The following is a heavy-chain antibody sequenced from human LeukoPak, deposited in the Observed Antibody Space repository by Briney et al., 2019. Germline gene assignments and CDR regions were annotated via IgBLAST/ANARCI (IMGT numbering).Heavy chain of an antibody. J-gene: IGHJ4*02. D-gene: IGHD6-13*01. CDR1: GGTFSSYA. Sequence: ASVKVSCKASGGTFSSYAIGWVRQAPGQGLEWMGGIIPIFGTANYAQKFQGRVTMTRNTSISTAYMELSSLRSEDTAVYYCARDIAAAGSDYWGQGTLVTVSS. V-gene: IGHV1-69*05. CDR2: IIPIFGTA. CDR3: ARDIAAAGSDY.